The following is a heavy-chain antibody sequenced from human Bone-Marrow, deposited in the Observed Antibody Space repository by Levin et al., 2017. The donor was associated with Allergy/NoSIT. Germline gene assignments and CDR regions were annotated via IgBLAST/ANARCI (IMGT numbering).Heavy chain of an antibody. CDR1: GGSISSSSHY. CDR3: VRERYSSSWGLIDS. V-gene: IGHV4-39*07. D-gene: IGHD6-13*01. J-gene: IGHJ4*02. CDR2: IYYSGST. Sequence: SETLSLTCSVSGGSISSSSHYWGWIRQPPGTGLEWIESIYYSGSTYYNPSLKSRVTISVDTSKNQFSLKMSSVTAADTAIYYCVRERYSSSWGLIDSWGQGTLVTVSS.